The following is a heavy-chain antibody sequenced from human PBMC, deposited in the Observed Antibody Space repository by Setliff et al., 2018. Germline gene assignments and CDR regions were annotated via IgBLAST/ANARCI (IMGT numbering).Heavy chain of an antibody. Sequence: GGSLRLSCSVSGITFKNAWMTWIRQAPGKGPEWVGRIKSSSEGATTDYGAPAKVRFTISRDDSKNMIYLQMNNLKIEDTGFYYCTTGPRDSHNYLTWLGTWGQGTLVTAPQ. CDR1: GITFKNAW. V-gene: IGHV3-15*01. CDR2: IKSSSEGATT. J-gene: IGHJ5*02. D-gene: IGHD3-22*01. CDR3: TTGPRDSHNYLTWLGT.